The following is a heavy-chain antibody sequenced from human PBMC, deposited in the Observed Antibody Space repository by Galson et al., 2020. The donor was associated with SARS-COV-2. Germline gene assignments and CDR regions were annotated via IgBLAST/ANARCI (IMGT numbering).Heavy chain of an antibody. CDR2: IYYSGST. CDR1: SGSISNYY. CDR3: ARHWGSSNLDPPGY. Sequence: SETLSLTCTVSSGSISNYYWSWIRQSPGTGLEWIGNIYYSGSTNYNPSLKSRVTISVDPSRNQFSLKLRSVTAADTAVYYCARHWGSSNLDPPGYWGQGTLVTVSS. V-gene: IGHV4-59*08. D-gene: IGHD6-13*01. J-gene: IGHJ4*02.